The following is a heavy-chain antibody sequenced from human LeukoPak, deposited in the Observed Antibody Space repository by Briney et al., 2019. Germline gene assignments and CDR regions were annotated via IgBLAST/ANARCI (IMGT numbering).Heavy chain of an antibody. Sequence: ASVKVSCKASGYTFTSYYMHWVRQAPGQGLEWVGIINPSGGSTSYAQKFQGRVTMTKDMSTRTGYMELSSLRSEDTAVYYCARLHCSGGSCYFSLFDYWGQGTLVTVSS. V-gene: IGHV1-46*01. CDR1: GYTFTSYY. CDR3: ARLHCSGGSCYFSLFDY. J-gene: IGHJ4*02. CDR2: INPSGGST. D-gene: IGHD2-15*01.